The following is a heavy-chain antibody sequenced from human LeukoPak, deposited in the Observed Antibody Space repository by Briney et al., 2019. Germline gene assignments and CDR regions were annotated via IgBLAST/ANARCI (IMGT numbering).Heavy chain of an antibody. D-gene: IGHD3-22*01. Sequence: SETLSLTCTVSGDSISSNHYWSWIRQHPGKGLEWIGYIYYSGSTYFNPSLKSRVTISVDTSKNQFSLKLSSVTAADTAVYYCARSPDNYDSSGYYSRSFDYWGQGTLVTVSS. CDR2: IYYSGST. CDR3: ARSPDNYDSSGYYSRSFDY. J-gene: IGHJ4*02. V-gene: IGHV4-31*03. CDR1: GDSISSNHY.